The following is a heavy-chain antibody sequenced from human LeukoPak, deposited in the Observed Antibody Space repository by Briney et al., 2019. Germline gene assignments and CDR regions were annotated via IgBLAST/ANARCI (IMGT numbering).Heavy chain of an antibody. CDR1: GFTINDNY. V-gene: IGHV3-53*01. J-gene: IGHJ6*03. D-gene: IGHD3-16*01. CDR2: IYTDGTA. Sequence: GGALRLSCAASGFTINDNYMTWVRQAPGKGLDWVSFIYTDGTAVYADSVKGPFTLSRDESKNILFLQINSLRAEDTAVYYSARATQLWESKHFYYSYYRDVWGKGTTVTVSS. CDR3: ARATQLWESKHFYYSYYRDV.